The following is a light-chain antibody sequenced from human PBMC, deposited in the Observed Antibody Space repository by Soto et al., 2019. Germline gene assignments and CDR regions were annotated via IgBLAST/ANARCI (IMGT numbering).Light chain of an antibody. CDR3: QQYSNSPFT. V-gene: IGKV3-20*01. CDR2: GVS. CDR1: QNVRSNY. Sequence: EIVLTQSPGTMSLSPGERAILACRASQNVRSNYLAWYQQRLGQAPRLLIYGVSTRATGIPDRFSGSGSGTDFTLTISRLEPEHFAVYFCQQYSNSPFTFGRGTKLEI. J-gene: IGKJ2*01.